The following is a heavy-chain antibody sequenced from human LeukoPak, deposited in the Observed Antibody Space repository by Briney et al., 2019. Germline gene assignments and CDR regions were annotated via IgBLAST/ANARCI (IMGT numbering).Heavy chain of an antibody. V-gene: IGHV3-53*01. J-gene: IGHJ4*02. CDR2: IYSGGST. CDR3: AREIAVPGRDY. Sequence: GGSLRLSCAASGFTVSSNYMSWVRQAPGKRLEWVSVIYSGGSTYYADSVKSRFTISRDNAKNSLYLQMNSLRAEDTAVYYCAREIAVPGRDYWGQGTLVTVSS. D-gene: IGHD6-19*01. CDR1: GFTVSSNY.